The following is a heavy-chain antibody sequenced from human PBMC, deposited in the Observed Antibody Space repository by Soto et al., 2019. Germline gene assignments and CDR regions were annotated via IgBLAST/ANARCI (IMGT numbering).Heavy chain of an antibody. J-gene: IGHJ6*02. CDR1: GGSVSSGSYY. Sequence: SETLSLTCTVSGGSVSSGSYYWSWIRQPPGKGLEWIGYIYYSGSTNYNPSLKSRVTISVDTSKNQFSLKLSSVTAADTAVYYCARDWAAAAGTFSYYGMDVWGQGTTVTVSS. D-gene: IGHD6-13*01. CDR2: IYYSGST. CDR3: ARDWAAAAGTFSYYGMDV. V-gene: IGHV4-61*01.